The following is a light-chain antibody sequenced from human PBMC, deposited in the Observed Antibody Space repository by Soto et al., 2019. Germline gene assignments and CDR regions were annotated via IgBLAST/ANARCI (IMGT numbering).Light chain of an antibody. J-gene: IGKJ4*01. V-gene: IGKV1-5*01. CDR2: DAS. CDR3: QQYNTYPLT. Sequence: DIPMTQSPSTLSASVGDRVTITCRASQSVSSGLAWYQQKPGKAPKFLIYDASTLESGVPSRFSGSGSGTEFSLTISSLQPDDFATYYCQQYNTYPLTFGGGTKVEIK. CDR1: QSVSSG.